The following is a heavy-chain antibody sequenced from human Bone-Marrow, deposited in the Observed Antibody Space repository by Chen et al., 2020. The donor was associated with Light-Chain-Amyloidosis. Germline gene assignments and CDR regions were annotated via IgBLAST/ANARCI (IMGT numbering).Heavy chain of an antibody. J-gene: IGHJ4*02. CDR1: GFTSTTYG. V-gene: IGHV3-48*03. CDR3: SRDAVAPGDTDY. CDR2: ISAGGDSM. Sequence: QLVESGGSLVQPGGSLRLSCAASGFTSTTYGMNWVRQAPGKGLKWVSYISAGGDSMYYADSGKGRFTVSRDDARNSLFLQMNSLRAEDTAVYYCSRDAVAPGDTDYWGQGTLVTVSS. D-gene: IGHD1-1*01.